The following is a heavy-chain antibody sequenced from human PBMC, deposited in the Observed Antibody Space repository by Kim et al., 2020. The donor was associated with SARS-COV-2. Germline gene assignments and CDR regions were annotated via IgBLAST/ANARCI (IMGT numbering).Heavy chain of an antibody. D-gene: IGHD6-13*01. Sequence: RYSPSSQGQVTISADKSINTAYLQWSTLKASDTAMYYCATSNGSSWAYFDYWGQGTLVTVSS. CDR3: ATSNGSSWAYFDY. V-gene: IGHV5-51*01. J-gene: IGHJ4*02.